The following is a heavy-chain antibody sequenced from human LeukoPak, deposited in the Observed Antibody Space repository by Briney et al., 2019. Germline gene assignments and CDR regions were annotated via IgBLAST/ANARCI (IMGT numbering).Heavy chain of an antibody. CDR1: GFTFDDYI. Sequence: PGGSLRLSCAASGFTFDDYIMHWVRQAPGKGLEWVSLVSWDGDTTYYADSVKGRFTISRDNSKNSLYLQMNSLRAEDTAVYYCARDLEEYCSGGSCSLFDYWGQGTLVTVSS. J-gene: IGHJ4*02. CDR3: ARDLEEYCSGGSCSLFDY. CDR2: VSWDGDTT. D-gene: IGHD2-15*01. V-gene: IGHV3-43*01.